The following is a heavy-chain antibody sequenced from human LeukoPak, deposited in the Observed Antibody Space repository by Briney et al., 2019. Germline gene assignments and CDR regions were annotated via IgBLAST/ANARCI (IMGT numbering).Heavy chain of an antibody. CDR1: GGSSSVYY. D-gene: IGHD2-2*02. CDR2: INHSGST. V-gene: IGHV4-34*01. CDR3: ARDSPDCGSTTCYKDWFDP. Sequence: SETLSLTPAVYGGSSSVYYSSWIRHPLGKGREWIGEINHSGSTNYNPSPKSRVTISVDTSKNHFSLKLSSVTAADTAVYYCARDSPDCGSTTCYKDWFDPWGQGTLVTVS. J-gene: IGHJ5*02.